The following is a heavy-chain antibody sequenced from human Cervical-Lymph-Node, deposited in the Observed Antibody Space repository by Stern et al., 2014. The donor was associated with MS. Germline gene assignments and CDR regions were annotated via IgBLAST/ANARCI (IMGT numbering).Heavy chain of an antibody. J-gene: IGHJ1*01. Sequence: VQLVESGGGVVQPGRSLRLSCAASGFTFSSSGMHWVRQAPGKGLEWLAILWYDGRNRYYADSVKGRFTISRDNSKNTLYLQMNSLRAEDTAVYYCAREGGNTAEYFQHWGQGTLVTVSS. D-gene: IGHD4-23*01. CDR2: LWYDGRNR. CDR1: GFTFSSSG. V-gene: IGHV3-33*01. CDR3: AREGGNTAEYFQH.